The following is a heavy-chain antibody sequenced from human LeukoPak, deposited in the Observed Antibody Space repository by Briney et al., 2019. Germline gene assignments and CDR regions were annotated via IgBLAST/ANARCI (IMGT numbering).Heavy chain of an antibody. V-gene: IGHV1-46*01. Sequence: ASVKVSCKASGYTFTSYYMHWVRQAPGQGLEWMGIINPSGGSTSYAQKFQGRVTMTRDMSTSTVYMELSSLRSEDTAVYYCARAAPGRDGGDEFDYWGQGTLVTVSS. CDR3: ARAAPGRDGGDEFDY. J-gene: IGHJ4*02. CDR2: INPSGGST. CDR1: GYTFTSYY. D-gene: IGHD2-21*02.